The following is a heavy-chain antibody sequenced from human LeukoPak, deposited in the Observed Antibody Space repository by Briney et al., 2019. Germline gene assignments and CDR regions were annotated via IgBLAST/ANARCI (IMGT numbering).Heavy chain of an antibody. CDR2: INHSGST. J-gene: IGHJ4*02. V-gene: IGHV4-34*01. CDR1: GGSFSGYY. CDR3: ARRGIAAARYFDY. Sequence: PSETLSLTCAVYGGSFSGYYWSWIRQPPGKGLEWIGEINHSGSTNYNPSLKSRVTISVDTSKNQFSLKLSSVTAADTAVYYCARRGIAAARYFDYWGQGTLVTVSS. D-gene: IGHD6-13*01.